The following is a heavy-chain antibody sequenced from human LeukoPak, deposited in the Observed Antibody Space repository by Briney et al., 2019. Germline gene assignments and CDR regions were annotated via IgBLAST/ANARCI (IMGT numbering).Heavy chain of an antibody. CDR2: TYYRSKWSS. CDR3: AGGVDTDLHY. J-gene: IGHJ4*02. Sequence: SQTLSLTCAISGDSVCSNSATWNWIRQSPSRGLEWLGGTYYRSKWSSNYAVSVKSRITLHPDTSKNQFSLQLNSVTPEDTAVYYCAGGVDTDLHYWGQGTLVTVSS. V-gene: IGHV6-1*01. CDR1: GDSVCSNSAT. D-gene: IGHD5-18*01.